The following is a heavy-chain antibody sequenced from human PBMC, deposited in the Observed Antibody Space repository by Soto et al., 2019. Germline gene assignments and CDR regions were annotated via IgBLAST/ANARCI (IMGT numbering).Heavy chain of an antibody. Sequence: GGSLRLSCAASGFSFSTYWMTWVRQAPGKGLQWVANIKQDGSAKFYVGSVRGRFTISRDNAKNSLYLQMDSLTSDDTATYYCARRSSGKLTTAWSPLDYWGQGTLVTVSS. V-gene: IGHV3-7*03. D-gene: IGHD6-13*01. CDR3: ARRSSGKLTTAWSPLDY. CDR2: IKQDGSAK. CDR1: GFSFSTYW. J-gene: IGHJ4*02.